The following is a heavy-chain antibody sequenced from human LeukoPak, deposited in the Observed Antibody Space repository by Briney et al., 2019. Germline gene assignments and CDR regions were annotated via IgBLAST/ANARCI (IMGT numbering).Heavy chain of an antibody. V-gene: IGHV4-38-2*02. J-gene: IGHJ6*03. CDR3: AGASRAGYYMDV. Sequence: SETLSLTCTVSGYSISSGYYWGWIRQPPGKGLEWIGSIYHSGSTYYNPSLKSRVTISVDTSKNQFSLKLSSVTAADTAVYYCAGASRAGYYMDVWGKGTTVTVSS. CDR2: IYHSGST. CDR1: GYSISSGYY.